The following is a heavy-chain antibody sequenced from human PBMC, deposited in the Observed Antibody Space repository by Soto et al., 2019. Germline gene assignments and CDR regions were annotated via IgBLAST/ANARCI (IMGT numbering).Heavy chain of an antibody. J-gene: IGHJ4*02. CDR1: GYSFTTYW. CDR3: ARPSTSGSGSYPYYFDS. CDR2: IYPGDSDT. D-gene: IGHD3-10*01. Sequence: GESLKISCKGSGYSFTTYWIGWVRQMPGKGLEWMGIIYPGDSDTRYSPSFQGQVTISADKSISTAYLQWSSLKASDTATYFCARPSTSGSGSYPYYFDSWGQGTLVTVS. V-gene: IGHV5-51*01.